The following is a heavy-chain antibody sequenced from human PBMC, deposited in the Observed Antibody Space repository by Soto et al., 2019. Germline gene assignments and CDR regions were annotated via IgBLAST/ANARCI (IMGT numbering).Heavy chain of an antibody. Sequence: QVQLVQSGAEVKKPGASVKVSCKASGYTFTSYAMHWVRQAPGQRLEWMGWINAGNGNTKYSQKFQGRVTITRDTSASTAYVELSSLRSEDTAVYYCARDFDYWGQGTLVTVSS. CDR2: INAGNGNT. CDR1: GYTFTSYA. CDR3: ARDFDY. V-gene: IGHV1-3*01. J-gene: IGHJ4*02.